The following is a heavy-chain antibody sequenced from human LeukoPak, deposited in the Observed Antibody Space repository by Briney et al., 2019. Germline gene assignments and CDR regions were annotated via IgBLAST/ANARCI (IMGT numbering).Heavy chain of an antibody. CDR1: GFTFSSYG. CDR3: AKDLSWGFYC. D-gene: IGHD3-16*01. CDR2: IRYDGSNK. Sequence: GGSLRLSCAASGFTFSSYGMHWLRQAPGKGLEWVAFIRYDGSNKYYADSVKGRFTISRDNSKNTLYLQMNSLRADDTAVYYCAKDLSWGFYCWGQGTLVTVSS. J-gene: IGHJ4*02. V-gene: IGHV3-30*02.